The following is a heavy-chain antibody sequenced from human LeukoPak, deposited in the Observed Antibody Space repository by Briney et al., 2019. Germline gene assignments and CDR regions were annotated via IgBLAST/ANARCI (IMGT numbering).Heavy chain of an antibody. Sequence: GESLKISCKGSGYSFTSYWIGWVRQMPGKGLEWMGIIYPGDSDTRYSPSFQGQVTISADKSISTAYLQWSSLKASDTAMYYCAGHRPNDRGYDRVYYYGMDVWGQGTTVTVSS. CDR2: IYPGDSDT. D-gene: IGHD5-12*01. CDR1: GYSFTSYW. CDR3: AGHRPNDRGYDRVYYYGMDV. V-gene: IGHV5-51*01. J-gene: IGHJ6*02.